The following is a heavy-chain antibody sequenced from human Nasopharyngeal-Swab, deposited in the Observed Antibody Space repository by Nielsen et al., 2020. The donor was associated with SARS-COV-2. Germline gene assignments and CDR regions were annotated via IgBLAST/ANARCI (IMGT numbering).Heavy chain of an antibody. J-gene: IGHJ6*03. CDR2: INHSGST. Sequence: VRQAPGKGLEWLGEINHSGSTNYNPSLKSRVTISVDKSKNQFSLKLSSVTAADTAVYYCARVSILKVVVVGYYYYMDVWGKGTTVTVSS. CDR3: ARVSILKVVVVGYYYYMDV. V-gene: IGHV4-4*02. D-gene: IGHD2-15*01.